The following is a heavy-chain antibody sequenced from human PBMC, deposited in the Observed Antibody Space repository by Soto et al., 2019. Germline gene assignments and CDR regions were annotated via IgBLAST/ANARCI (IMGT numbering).Heavy chain of an antibody. CDR3: ARQDGYYYYMDV. Sequence: QVELQESGPGLVKPPGTLSLPCNGFGGSSGGHNGAWFRRPPGGGMEWIGDVFYTGSTNYNPSLRSRVLISVDTSKNQFSLKLRSVTAADTAVYYCARQDGYYYYMDVWGKGTTVTVSS. V-gene: IGHV4-59*08. CDR1: GGSSGGHN. CDR2: VFYTGST. J-gene: IGHJ6*03.